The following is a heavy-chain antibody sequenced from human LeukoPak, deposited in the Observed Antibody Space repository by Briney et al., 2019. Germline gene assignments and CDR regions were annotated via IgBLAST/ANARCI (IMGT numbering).Heavy chain of an antibody. Sequence: GGSLRLSCAASGFTLSDYVMAWIRQAPGKGLEWVAYIDTTSSFLYYADSVKGRFTISRDNAKNSLFLQMSSLRADDTAAYYCARSAYNWNWGQGTLVAVSS. J-gene: IGHJ4*02. D-gene: IGHD1-20*01. V-gene: IGHV3-11*01. CDR2: IDTTSSFL. CDR3: ARSAYNWN. CDR1: GFTLSDYV.